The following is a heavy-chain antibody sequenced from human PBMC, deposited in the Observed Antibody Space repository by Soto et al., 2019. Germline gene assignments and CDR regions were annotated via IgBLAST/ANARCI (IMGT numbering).Heavy chain of an antibody. CDR3: ARLRLRYSNWFDP. CDR1: GGSISSSSYY. CDR2: IYYSGST. D-gene: IGHD3-9*01. V-gene: IGHV4-39*01. Sequence: ASETLSLTCTVSGGSISSSSYYWGWIRQPPGKGLEWIGSIYYSGSTYYNPSLKSRVTISVDTSKNQFSLKLSSVTAADTAVYYCARLRLRYSNWFDPWGQGTLVTVSS. J-gene: IGHJ5*02.